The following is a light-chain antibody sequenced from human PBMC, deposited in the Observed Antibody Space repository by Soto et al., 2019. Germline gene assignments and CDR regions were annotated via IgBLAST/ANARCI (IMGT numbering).Light chain of an antibody. CDR1: SRDVGGYNY. CDR3: SSYTSSSTPC. Sequence: QSVLTQPASVSGSPGQSITISCTGTSRDVGGYNYVSWYQQHPGKAPKLMIYEVSNRPSGVSNRFSGSKSGNTASLTISGLQAEDEADYYCSSYTSSSTPCFXTGTNVTVL. J-gene: IGLJ1*01. V-gene: IGLV2-14*01. CDR2: EVS.